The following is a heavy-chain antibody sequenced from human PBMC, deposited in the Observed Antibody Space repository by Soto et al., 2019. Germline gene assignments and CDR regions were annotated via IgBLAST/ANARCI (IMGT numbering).Heavy chain of an antibody. V-gene: IGHV3-23*01. J-gene: IGHJ5*02. CDR2: ISGSGGST. D-gene: IGHD2-15*01. CDR1: GFTFSSYA. Sequence: GGSLRLSCAASGFTFSSYAMSWVRQAPGKGLEWVSAISGSGGSTYYADSVKGRFTISRDNSKNTLYLQMNSLRAEDTAVYYCAKDACRGSCYVAVPSFDPWGQGTLVTLSS. CDR3: AKDACRGSCYVAVPSFDP.